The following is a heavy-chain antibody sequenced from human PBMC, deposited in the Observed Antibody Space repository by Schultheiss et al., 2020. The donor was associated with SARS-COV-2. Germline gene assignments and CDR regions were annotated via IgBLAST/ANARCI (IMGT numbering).Heavy chain of an antibody. CDR1: GFTFSSYA. V-gene: IGHV3-21*05. CDR3: ARDWAAAAGTGY. D-gene: IGHD6-13*01. Sequence: GTLKISCAASGFTFSSYAMSWVRQAPGKGLEWVSYISSSSSYIYYADSVKGRFTISRDNAKNSLYLQMNSLRAEDTAVYYCARDWAAAAGTGYWGQGTLVTVSS. J-gene: IGHJ4*02. CDR2: ISSSSSYI.